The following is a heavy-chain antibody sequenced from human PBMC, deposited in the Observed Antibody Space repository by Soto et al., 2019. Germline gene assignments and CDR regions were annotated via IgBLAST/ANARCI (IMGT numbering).Heavy chain of an antibody. CDR1: GGSVSSFSYY. D-gene: IGHD3-10*02. CDR3: ARDRDMFDSTPRPPQFYRGMDV. Sequence: VQLQESGPGLVKASETLSLTCSVSGGSVSSFSYYWSWISHPPGRLPEWIGYIHHSGATRYYPSLNDRFSISLDTSKKRLALKLNSVTAADTAVYYCARDRDMFDSTPRPPQFYRGMDVWGQGTTVIVSS. CDR2: IHHSGAT. V-gene: IGHV4-61*03. J-gene: IGHJ6*02.